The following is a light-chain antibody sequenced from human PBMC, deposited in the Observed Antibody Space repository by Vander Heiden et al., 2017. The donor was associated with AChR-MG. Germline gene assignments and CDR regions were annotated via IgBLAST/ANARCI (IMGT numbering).Light chain of an antibody. CDR1: RSNIGSNY. V-gene: IGLV1-47*01. CDR2: RNK. J-gene: IGLJ2*01. CDR3: AAWDDSLSGVV. Sequence: QSVLTQPPSASGTPGQRLTISCSGSRSNIGSNYVYWYQQLPGTAPKLLNYRNKQRPSGVPDRFSGSKSGTSASLAISGLRSEDEADYYCAAWDDSLSGVVFGGGTKLTVL.